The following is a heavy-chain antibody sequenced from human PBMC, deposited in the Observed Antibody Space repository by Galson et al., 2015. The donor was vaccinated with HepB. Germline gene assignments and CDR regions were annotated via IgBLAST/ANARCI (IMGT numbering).Heavy chain of an antibody. CDR3: ARGAHVVVVDATQNNWFDP. D-gene: IGHD2-15*01. CDR2: ISAYNRDT. J-gene: IGHJ5*02. V-gene: IGHV1-18*01. Sequence: SVKVSCKASGYTFSPYCITWVRQAPGQGLEWVGWISAYNRDTNYTQKLQGRVTMTTDTSTNTVYMELRSLRSDDTAVYYCARGAHVVVVDATQNNWFDPWGQGTLVTVSS. CDR1: GYTFSPYC.